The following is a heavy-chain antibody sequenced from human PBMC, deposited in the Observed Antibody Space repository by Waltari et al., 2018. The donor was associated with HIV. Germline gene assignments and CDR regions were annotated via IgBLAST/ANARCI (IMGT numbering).Heavy chain of an antibody. CDR3: AKEVVACPHYYYYGMDV. CDR2: ISITSNTI. V-gene: IGHV3-48*04. D-gene: IGHD2-15*01. CDR1: AFTFSGFS. J-gene: IGHJ6*02. Sequence: EVQLVESGGGLVQPGGSLSLSCAASAFTFSGFSRNWVRQAPGKGLEWVSYISITSNTIYYADSVKGRFTVSRDNAKNSLSLQMNSLRAEDTAVYFCAKEVVACPHYYYYGMDVWGQGTTVTVSS.